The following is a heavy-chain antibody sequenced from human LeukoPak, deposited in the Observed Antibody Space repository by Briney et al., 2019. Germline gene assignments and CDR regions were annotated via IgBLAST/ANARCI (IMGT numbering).Heavy chain of an antibody. D-gene: IGHD2-15*01. V-gene: IGHV3-30*02. CDR1: GLTFSSYG. J-gene: IGHJ6*02. CDR3: AKEVVVVADLYGMDV. CDR2: IRYDGSNK. Sequence: GGSLRLSCAASGLTFSSYGMHWVRQAPGKGLEWVAFIRYDGSNKYYADSVKGRFTISRDNSKNTLYLQMNSLRAEDTAVYYCAKEVVVVADLYGMDVWGQGTTVTVSS.